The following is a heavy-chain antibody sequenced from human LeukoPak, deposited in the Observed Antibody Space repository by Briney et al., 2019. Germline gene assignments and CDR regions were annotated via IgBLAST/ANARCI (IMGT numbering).Heavy chain of an antibody. CDR3: AGSGSYHSLFDY. D-gene: IGHD1-26*01. CDR1: GGTFSSYA. V-gene: IGHV1-69*05. Sequence: ASVKVSCKASGGTFSSYANSWVRQAPGQGLEWMGGIIPIFGTANYAQKFQGRVTITTDESTSTAYMELSSLRSEDTAVYYCAGSGSYHSLFDYWGQGTLVTVSS. CDR2: IIPIFGTA. J-gene: IGHJ4*02.